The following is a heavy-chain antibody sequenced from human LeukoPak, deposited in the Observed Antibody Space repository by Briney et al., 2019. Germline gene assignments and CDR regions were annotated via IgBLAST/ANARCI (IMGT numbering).Heavy chain of an antibody. CDR1: GFTVGSNY. CDR3: ARSIDY. D-gene: IGHD6-6*01. J-gene: IGHJ4*02. V-gene: IGHV3-53*01. CDR2: IYSGGST. Sequence: HPGGSLRLSCEVSGFTVGSNYMSWVRQAPGKGLEWVSVIYSGGSTYYADSVKGRFTISRDNSKNTLNLQMNSLRADDTAVYYCARSIDYWGQGTLVTVSS.